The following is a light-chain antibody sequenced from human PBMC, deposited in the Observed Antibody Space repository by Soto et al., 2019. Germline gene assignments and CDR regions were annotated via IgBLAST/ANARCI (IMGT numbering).Light chain of an antibody. J-gene: IGKJ1*01. Sequence: EIVMTQSPATLSGSPGERVTLSCRASQSVSSNLAWYQQKPGQAPRLLIYGASTRATGIPARFSGSGSGTEFTLTISSLQSEDFAVYYCQHYNNWPRTFGQGTKVEIK. V-gene: IGKV3-15*01. CDR1: QSVSSN. CDR2: GAS. CDR3: QHYNNWPRT.